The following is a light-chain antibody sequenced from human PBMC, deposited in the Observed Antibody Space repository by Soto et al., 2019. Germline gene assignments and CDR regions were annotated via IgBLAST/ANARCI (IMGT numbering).Light chain of an antibody. J-gene: IGKJ1*01. Sequence: DLQMTQSPSTLSASVGDRVTITCRASQNIERWLAWYQKKPGKAPKLLLYDVSSLESGVPSRFSGSGSGTEFILTINGLQTDDFATYFCQQFKSGTWTFGQGTKVDIK. CDR2: DVS. V-gene: IGKV1-5*01. CDR3: QQFKSGTWT. CDR1: QNIERW.